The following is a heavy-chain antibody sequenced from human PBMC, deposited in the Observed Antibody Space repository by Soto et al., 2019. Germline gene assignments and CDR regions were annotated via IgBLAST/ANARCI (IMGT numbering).Heavy chain of an antibody. CDR1: GGIFSSYT. J-gene: IGHJ6*02. V-gene: IGHV1-69*04. D-gene: IGHD2-15*01. CDR3: ARDDGYCSGGSCYGKDGMDV. CDR2: IIPILGIA. Sequence: ASVKVSCKAFGGIFSSYTISWVRQAPGQGLEWMGRIIPILGIANYAQKFQGRVTITADKSTSTAYMELSSLRSEDTAVYYCARDDGYCSGGSCYGKDGMDVWG.